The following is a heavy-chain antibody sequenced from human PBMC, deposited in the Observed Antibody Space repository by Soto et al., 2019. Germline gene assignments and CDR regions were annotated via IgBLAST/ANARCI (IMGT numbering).Heavy chain of an antibody. CDR3: AEGGYCSGGSCAGAY. CDR2: LYSSGNT. D-gene: IGHD2-15*01. Sequence: EVQLVESGGGLIRLGGSLRLSCAASGFSVSTHYMTWVRQAPGKGLEWVSTLYSSGNTYYADPVKGRFTISRDSSKNRLYLQMNSLRADDTAIYYCAEGGYCSGGSCAGAYWGQGTLVTVSS. CDR1: GFSVSTHY. V-gene: IGHV3-53*01. J-gene: IGHJ4*02.